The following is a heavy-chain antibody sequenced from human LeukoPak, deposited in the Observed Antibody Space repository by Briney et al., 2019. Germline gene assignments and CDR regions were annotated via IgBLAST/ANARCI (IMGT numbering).Heavy chain of an antibody. D-gene: IGHD3-10*01. CDR1: GYTFTSYG. J-gene: IGHJ3*02. V-gene: IGHV1-18*01. CDR3: ARNVLLWFGEPDREWENDAFDI. CDR2: ISAYNGNT. Sequence: ASVKVSCKASGYTFTSYGISWVRQAPGQGLEWMGWISAYNGNTNYAQKLQGRVTMTTDTSTSTAYMELRSLRSDDTAVYYCARNVLLWFGEPDREWENDAFDIWGQGTMVTVSS.